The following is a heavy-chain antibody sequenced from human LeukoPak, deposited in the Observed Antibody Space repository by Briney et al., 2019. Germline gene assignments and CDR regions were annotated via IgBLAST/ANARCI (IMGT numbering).Heavy chain of an antibody. D-gene: IGHD2-8*01. J-gene: IGHJ5*02. CDR3: VKGWRGSLYDPADH. CDR2: IHPADSDS. V-gene: IGHV5-51*06. CDR1: GYTFTDSW. Sequence: GDSLKISFKASGYTFTDSWIGWVRQKSGKGLEWLAVIHPADSDSRYSPSFQGQVFISVDRSMNTAYLQWSSLKASDSAVYYCVKGWRGSLYDPADHWGQGTLATVSP.